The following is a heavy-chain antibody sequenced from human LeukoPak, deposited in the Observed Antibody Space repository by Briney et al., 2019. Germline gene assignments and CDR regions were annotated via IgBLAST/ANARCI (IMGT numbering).Heavy chain of an antibody. D-gene: IGHD6-25*01. CDR3: ARLDKGIKAAHFDY. J-gene: IGHJ4*02. V-gene: IGHV4-38-2*02. CDR1: GGSISSYY. CDR2: IYHSGST. Sequence: SETLSLTCTVSGGSISSYYWGWIRQPPGKGLEWIGSIYHSGSTYYNPSLKSRVTISVDTSKNQFSLKLSSVTAADTAVYYCARLDKGIKAAHFDYWGQGTLVTVSS.